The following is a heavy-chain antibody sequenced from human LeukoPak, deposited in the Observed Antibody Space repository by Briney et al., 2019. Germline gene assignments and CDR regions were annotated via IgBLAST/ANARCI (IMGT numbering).Heavy chain of an antibody. Sequence: SETLSLTCTVSGGSISSSSYYWGWIRQPPGKGLEWIGSIYYSGSTYYNPSLKSRVTISVDTSKNQFSLKLSSVTAAYTAVYYCARGQYYYGPGSYYYGYSSSRAAGAKGPTATVS. CDR3: ARGQYYYGPGSYYYGYSSSRAA. V-gene: IGHV4-39*07. D-gene: IGHD3-10*01. CDR2: IYYSGST. CDR1: GGSISSSSYY. J-gene: IGHJ6*03.